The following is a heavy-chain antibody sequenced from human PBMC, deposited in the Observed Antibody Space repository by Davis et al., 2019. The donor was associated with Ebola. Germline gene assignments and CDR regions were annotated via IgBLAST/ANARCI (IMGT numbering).Heavy chain of an antibody. Sequence: GESLKISCIVSGIDFGTSIMHWVRQAPGKGLEWVALFPIDGGYTQYGDAVKGRFTISRDVSKNTVSLQMNSLRAEDTAIYYCAKAYCSSTSCHRPFDSWGQGTLVTVSS. CDR2: FPIDGGYT. V-gene: IGHV3-30*02. D-gene: IGHD2-2*01. CDR1: GIDFGTSI. J-gene: IGHJ4*02. CDR3: AKAYCSSTSCHRPFDS.